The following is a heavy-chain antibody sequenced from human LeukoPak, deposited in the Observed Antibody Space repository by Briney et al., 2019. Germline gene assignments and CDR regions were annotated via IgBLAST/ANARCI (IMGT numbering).Heavy chain of an antibody. J-gene: IGHJ4*02. CDR1: GFTFSTYN. D-gene: IGHD3-9*01. Sequence: GGSLRPSCAASGFTFSTYNMNWVRQAPGKGLEWVSSITSGGTYTYYADSVKGRFTTSRDNAKNSLSLQLSSLRAEDTAVYYCARGHYDILTASYKWTPDYWGQGILVTVSS. V-gene: IGHV3-21*06. CDR3: ARGHYDILTASYKWTPDY. CDR2: ITSGGTYT.